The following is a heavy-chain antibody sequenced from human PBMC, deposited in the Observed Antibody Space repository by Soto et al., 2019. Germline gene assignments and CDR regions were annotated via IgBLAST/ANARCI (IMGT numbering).Heavy chain of an antibody. CDR2: IYYSGST. D-gene: IGHD6-19*01. CDR3: ARDKGMGSGWYSEFDY. Sequence: SETLSLTCTVSGGSVSSGSYYWSWIRQPPGKGLEWIGYIYYSGSTNYNPSLKSRVTISVDTSKNQFSLKLSSVTAADTAVYYCARDKGMGSGWYSEFDYWGQGTLVTVSS. CDR1: GGSVSSGSYY. J-gene: IGHJ4*02. V-gene: IGHV4-61*01.